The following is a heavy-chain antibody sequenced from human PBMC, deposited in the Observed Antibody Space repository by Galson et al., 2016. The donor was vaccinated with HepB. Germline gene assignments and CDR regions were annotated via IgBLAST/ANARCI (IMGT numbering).Heavy chain of an antibody. J-gene: IGHJ4*02. D-gene: IGHD3-9*01. Sequence: QSGAEVKKSGESLKISCQTSGFHFPSTWIGWVRQSPGKGLEWMGIVYPADSETKYSPSFEGQVTISVDKAISTAYLQWDSLKASDTGTYYCAIRAADWGHWGQGTRVTVS. CDR2: VYPADSET. CDR1: GFHFPSTW. V-gene: IGHV5-51*01. CDR3: AIRAADWGH.